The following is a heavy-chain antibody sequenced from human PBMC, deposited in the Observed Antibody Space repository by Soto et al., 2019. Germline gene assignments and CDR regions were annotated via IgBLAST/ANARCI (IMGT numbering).Heavy chain of an antibody. CDR1: GYTFTSYA. CDR3: ARDSCRGGSCYLNWLDP. Sequence: ASVKVSCKASGYTFTSYAMNWVRQAPGQRLEWMGWINAGNGNTKYSQKFQGRVTIARDTSASTAYMELNSLRSEDKAVYYCARDSCRGGSCYLNWLDPWGQGTLVTVSS. V-gene: IGHV1-3*01. J-gene: IGHJ5*02. CDR2: INAGNGNT. D-gene: IGHD2-15*01.